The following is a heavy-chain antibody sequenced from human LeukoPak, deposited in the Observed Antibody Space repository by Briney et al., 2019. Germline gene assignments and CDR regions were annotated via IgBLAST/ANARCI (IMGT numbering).Heavy chain of an antibody. J-gene: IGHJ4*02. V-gene: IGHV3-21*01. D-gene: IGHD5-18*01. CDR1: GFTFSSYS. Sequence: GGSLSPSCAASGFTFSSYSMKGFRRAPGKGREWGSCISNSSSTTNYADAATSRFPISRDNAKNSPYLQTNSLRAEDPALYYCPRDVTTTGYSYRYAGYYFDYWGQGTLVTVSS. CDR2: ISNSSSTT. CDR3: PRDVTTTGYSYRYAGYYFDY.